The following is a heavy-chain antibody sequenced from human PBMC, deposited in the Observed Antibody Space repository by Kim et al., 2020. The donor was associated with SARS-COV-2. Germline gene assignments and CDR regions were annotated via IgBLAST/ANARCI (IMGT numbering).Heavy chain of an antibody. J-gene: IGHJ4*02. CDR2: T. V-gene: IGHV3-23*01. D-gene: IGHD3-16*01. Sequence: TYYADSVKGRFTISRDNSKNTLYLQMNSLRAEDTAVYYCAKDWGLATLDYWGQGTLVTVSS. CDR3: AKDWGLATLDY.